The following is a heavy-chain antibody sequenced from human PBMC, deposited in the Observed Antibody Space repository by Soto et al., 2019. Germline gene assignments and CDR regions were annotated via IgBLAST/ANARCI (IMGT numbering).Heavy chain of an antibody. J-gene: IGHJ4*02. CDR3: AREYCSSTSCPIDY. V-gene: IGHV3-66*01. Sequence: PGGSLRLSCAASGFTVSSNYMSWVRQAPGKGLEWVSVIYSGGSTYYADSVKGRFTISRDNSKNTLYLQMNSLRAEDTAVYYCAREYCSSTSCPIDYWGQGTLVTVS. D-gene: IGHD2-2*01. CDR2: IYSGGST. CDR1: GFTVSSNY.